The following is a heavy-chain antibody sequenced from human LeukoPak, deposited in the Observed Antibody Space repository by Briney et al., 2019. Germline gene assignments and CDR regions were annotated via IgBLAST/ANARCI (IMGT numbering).Heavy chain of an antibody. Sequence: GGSLRLSCAVSGFTFSSYGMDWVRQAPGKGLEWVTVISYDGSNKYYADSVKGRFTISRDNSKNTLYLQMNSLRAEDTAVYYCAKGGFYYDSSADGLFDYWGQGTLVTVSS. CDR3: AKGGFYYDSSADGLFDY. D-gene: IGHD3-22*01. CDR1: GFTFSSYG. V-gene: IGHV3-30*18. CDR2: ISYDGSNK. J-gene: IGHJ4*02.